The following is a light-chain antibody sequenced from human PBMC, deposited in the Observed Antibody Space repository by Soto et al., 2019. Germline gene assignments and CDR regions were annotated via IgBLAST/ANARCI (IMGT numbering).Light chain of an antibody. CDR3: GTWDSSLSAEV. CDR1: SSNIGNNY. J-gene: IGLJ2*01. Sequence: QSVLTQPPSVSAAPGQKVTIPCSGSSSNIGNNYVSWYQQLPGTAPKLLIYDNNKRPSGIPDRFSGSKSGTSATLGITGLQTGDEADYYCGTWDSSLSAEVVGGGTQLTV. CDR2: DNN. V-gene: IGLV1-51*01.